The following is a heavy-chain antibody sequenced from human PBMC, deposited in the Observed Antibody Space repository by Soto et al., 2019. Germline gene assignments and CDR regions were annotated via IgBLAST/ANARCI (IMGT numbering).Heavy chain of an antibody. CDR1: GGTFSSYA. D-gene: IGHD1-26*01. CDR2: IIPIFGTA. J-gene: IGHJ3*02. V-gene: IGHV1-69*13. Sequence: ASVKVSCKASGGTFSSYAISWVRQAPGQGLEWMGGIIPIFGTANYAQKFQGRVTITADESTSTAYMELSSLRSEDTAVYYCARDIHSGSYHDAFDIWGQGTMVTVSS. CDR3: ARDIHSGSYHDAFDI.